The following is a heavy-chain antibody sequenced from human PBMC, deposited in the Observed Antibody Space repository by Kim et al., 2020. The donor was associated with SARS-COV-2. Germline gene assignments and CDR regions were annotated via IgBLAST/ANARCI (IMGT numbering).Heavy chain of an antibody. Sequence: PALTCRVTISVDTSKDQSSLKLSSVTAADTAVYYCARVEYYYGSGSSIDYWGQGTLVTVSS. D-gene: IGHD3-10*01. J-gene: IGHJ4*02. V-gene: IGHV4-31*02. CDR3: ARVEYYYGSGSSIDY.